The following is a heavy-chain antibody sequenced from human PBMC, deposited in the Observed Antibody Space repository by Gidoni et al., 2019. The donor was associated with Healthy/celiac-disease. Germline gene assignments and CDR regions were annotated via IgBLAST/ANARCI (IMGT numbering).Heavy chain of an antibody. CDR1: GFPFSSYW. J-gene: IGHJ6*02. D-gene: IGHD6-19*01. V-gene: IGHV3-7*01. CDR3: ARGQPDSSGWYFLYYYYGMDV. CDR2: IKQDGSEK. Sequence: EVQLVESGGGLVQPGGSLRLSCAASGFPFSSYWLSSVRQDPGRGREWVANIKQDGSEKYYVDSVKSRFTISRDNAKNSLYLQMNSLRAEDTSVYYCARGQPDSSGWYFLYYYYGMDVWGQGTTVTVSS.